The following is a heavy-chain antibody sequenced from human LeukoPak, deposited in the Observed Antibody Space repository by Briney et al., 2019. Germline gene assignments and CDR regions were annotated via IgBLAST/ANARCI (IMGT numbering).Heavy chain of an antibody. CDR1: GYTFTGYY. V-gene: IGHV1-18*04. D-gene: IGHD1-14*01. CDR2: ISANNGNT. CDR3: ARGESTTPFDY. Sequence: ASVKISCKASGYTFTGYYLHWVRQAPGQGLEWMGWISANNGNTNYAQKVQGRVTMTTDTSTSTAYMELRSLRSDDTAVYYCARGESTTPFDYWGQGTLVTVSS. J-gene: IGHJ4*02.